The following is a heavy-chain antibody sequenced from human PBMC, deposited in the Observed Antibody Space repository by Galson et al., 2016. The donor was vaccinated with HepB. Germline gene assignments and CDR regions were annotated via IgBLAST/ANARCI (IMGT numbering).Heavy chain of an antibody. CDR3: AKDWATYSGMDV. CDR1: GFTFSDYG. Sequence: SLRLSCAASGFTFSDYGMHWVRQAPGKGLEWVAVIWYDGSNKYYVDSVKGRFTISRDNSKNTLYLQMKSLRAEDTAVYYCAKDWATYSGMDVWGQGTTATVSS. CDR2: IWYDGSNK. D-gene: IGHD5-12*01. V-gene: IGHV3-33*06. J-gene: IGHJ6*02.